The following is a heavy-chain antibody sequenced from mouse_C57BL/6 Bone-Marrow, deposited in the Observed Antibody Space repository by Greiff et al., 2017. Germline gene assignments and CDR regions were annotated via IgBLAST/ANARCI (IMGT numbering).Heavy chain of an antibody. CDR2: IDPENGDT. CDR1: GFNIKDDY. CDR3: TRIAY. Sequence: EVKLMESGAELVRPGASVKLSCTASGFNIKDDYTHWVKQRPEQGLEWIGWIDPENGDTEYASKFQGKATITVDTSSNTAYLQLSSLTSEDTAVYYCTRIAYWGQGTLVTVSA. V-gene: IGHV14-4*01. J-gene: IGHJ3*01.